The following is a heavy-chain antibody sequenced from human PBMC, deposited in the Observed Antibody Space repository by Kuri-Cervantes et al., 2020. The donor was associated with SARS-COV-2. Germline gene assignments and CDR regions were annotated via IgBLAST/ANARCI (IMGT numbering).Heavy chain of an antibody. D-gene: IGHD3-3*01. CDR1: GGSISSGDYY. J-gene: IGHJ4*02. CDR3: ARFEVGSNLIDY. V-gene: IGHV4-39*01. CDR2: IYYSGST. Sequence: SETLSLTCTVSGGSISSGDYYWSWIRQPPGKGLEWIGSIYYSGSTYYNPSLKSRVTISVDTSKNQFSLKLSSVTAADTAVYYCARFEVGSNLIDYWGQGTLVTVSS.